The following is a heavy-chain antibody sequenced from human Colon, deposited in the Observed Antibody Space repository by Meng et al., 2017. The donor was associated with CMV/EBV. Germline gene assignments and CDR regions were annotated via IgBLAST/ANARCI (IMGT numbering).Heavy chain of an antibody. CDR1: GYTFTGYY. CDR2: INPNSGGT. D-gene: IGHD1-26*01. J-gene: IGHJ4*02. CDR3: ARGLLLQQKGGCYLAG. V-gene: IGHV1-2*02. Sequence: ASVKVSCKASGYTFTGYYMHWVRQAPGQGLEWMGWINPNSGGTNYAQKFQGRVTMTRDTSISTAYMELSRLRSDDTAVYYCARGLLLQQKGGCYLAGWGQGTLVTVSS.